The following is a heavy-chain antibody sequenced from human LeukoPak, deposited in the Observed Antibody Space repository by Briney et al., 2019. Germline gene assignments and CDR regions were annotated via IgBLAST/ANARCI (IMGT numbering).Heavy chain of an antibody. D-gene: IGHD6-6*01. V-gene: IGHV4-31*02. CDR3: AREENSSFHFDY. Sequence: NWVRQHPGKGLEWIGYIYYSGSTYYNPSLKSRVTISVDTSKNQFSLKLSSVTAADTAVYYCAREENSSFHFDYWGQGTLVTVSS. J-gene: IGHJ4*02. CDR2: IYYSGST.